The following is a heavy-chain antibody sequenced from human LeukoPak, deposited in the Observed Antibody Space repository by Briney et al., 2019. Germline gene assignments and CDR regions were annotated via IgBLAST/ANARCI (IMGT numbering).Heavy chain of an antibody. CDR3: ARDPLGFWSGYYDY. CDR1: GGSISSYY. CDR2: IYTSGST. J-gene: IGHJ4*02. D-gene: IGHD3-3*01. Sequence: SETLSLTCTVSGGSISSYYWSWIRQPAGKGLEWIGRIYTSGSTNYNPSLKSRVTMSVDTSKNQFSLKLSSVAAADTAVYYCARDPLGFWSGYYDYWGQGTLVTVSS. V-gene: IGHV4-4*07.